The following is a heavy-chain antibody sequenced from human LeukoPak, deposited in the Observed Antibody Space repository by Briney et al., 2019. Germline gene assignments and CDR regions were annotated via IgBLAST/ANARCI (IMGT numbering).Heavy chain of an antibody. CDR2: IDPSDSYT. V-gene: IGHV5-10-1*01. Sequence: GESLKISCKGSGYSFTSYWISWVRQMPGKGLEWMGRIDPSDSYTNYSPSFQGHVTISADKSISTAYLQWSSLKASDTAMYYCARLRFGYDSSGYLESWGQGTLVTVSS. CDR1: GYSFTSYW. J-gene: IGHJ4*02. D-gene: IGHD3-22*01. CDR3: ARLRFGYDSSGYLES.